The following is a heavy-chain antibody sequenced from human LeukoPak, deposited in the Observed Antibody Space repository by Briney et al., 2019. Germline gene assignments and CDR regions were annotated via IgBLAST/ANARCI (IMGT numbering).Heavy chain of an antibody. D-gene: IGHD4-23*01. Sequence: PSETLSLTCTVSGGSISSIIYCWNWIRQPAGKGLDWIGRICTSGSTSYKPSLETRVTISVDTSKNQFSLKLTSVTAADTAVYYCARDHDYGGNPLFDYWGQGTLDTVSS. V-gene: IGHV4-61*02. CDR1: GGSISSIIYC. CDR3: ARDHDYGGNPLFDY. J-gene: IGHJ4*02. CDR2: ICTSGST.